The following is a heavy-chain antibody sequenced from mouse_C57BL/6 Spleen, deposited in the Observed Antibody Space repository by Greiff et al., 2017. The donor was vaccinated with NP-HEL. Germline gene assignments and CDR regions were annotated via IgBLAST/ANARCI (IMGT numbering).Heavy chain of an antibody. CDR2: IDPSDSYT. V-gene: IGHV1-50*01. CDR3: ARLYDYDDYYFDY. J-gene: IGHJ2*01. Sequence: VQLQQPGAELVKPGASVKLSCKASGYTFTSYWMQWVKQRPGQGLEWIGEIDPSDSYTNYNQKFKGKATLTVDPSSSTAYMQLSSLTSEDSAVYYCARLYDYDDYYFDYWGQGTTLTVSS. CDR1: GYTFTSYW. D-gene: IGHD2-4*01.